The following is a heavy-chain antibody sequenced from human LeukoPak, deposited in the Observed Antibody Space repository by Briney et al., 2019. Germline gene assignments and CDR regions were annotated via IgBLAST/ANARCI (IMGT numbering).Heavy chain of an antibody. CDR3: ARNSLANYGSGSYYPYYYGMDV. J-gene: IGHJ6*02. D-gene: IGHD3-10*01. V-gene: IGHV4-38-2*02. CDR2: IYHSGST. CDR1: GYSISSGYY. Sequence: SETLSLTCTVSGYSISSGYYWGWIRQPPGKGLEWIGNIYHSGSTNYNPSLKSRVTISVDKSKNQFSLKLSSVTAADTAVYYCARNSLANYGSGSYYPYYYGMDVWGQGTTVTVSS.